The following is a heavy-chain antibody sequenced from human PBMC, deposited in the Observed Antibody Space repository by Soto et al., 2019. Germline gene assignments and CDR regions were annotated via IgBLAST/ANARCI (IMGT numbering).Heavy chain of an antibody. Sequence: GGSLRLSCAASGFTFSSYARSWVHQAPGKGLEWVSGISVSGDSTYYAGSVKGRFTISRDNSKSTLYLQMNSLRAEDTAVYYCAKIFRYGDPEYWGQGALVTVSS. D-gene: IGHD2-21*02. V-gene: IGHV3-23*01. CDR3: AKIFRYGDPEY. CDR1: GFTFSSYA. CDR2: ISVSGDST. J-gene: IGHJ4*02.